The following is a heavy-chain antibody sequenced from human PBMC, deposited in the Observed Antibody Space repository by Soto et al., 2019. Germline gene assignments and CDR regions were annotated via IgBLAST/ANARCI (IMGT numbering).Heavy chain of an antibody. CDR2: INPNSGGT. V-gene: IGHV1-2*02. CDR3: ARVRVYYDSSGYSINYYYGMDV. J-gene: IGHJ6*02. CDR1: GYTFTGYY. D-gene: IGHD3-22*01. Sequence: GASVKVSCKASGYTFTGYYMHWVRQAPGQGLEWMGWINPNSGGTNYAQKFQGRVTMTRDTSISTAYMELSRLRSDDTAVYYCARVRVYYDSSGYSINYYYGMDVWGQGTTVTV.